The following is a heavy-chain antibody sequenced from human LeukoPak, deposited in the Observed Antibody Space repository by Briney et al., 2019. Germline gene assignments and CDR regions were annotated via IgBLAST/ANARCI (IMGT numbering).Heavy chain of an antibody. Sequence: PSETLSLTCTVSGGSISGYYWNWIRQPPGKGLEWIGYIYTSGSTNYNPSLKSRVTISVDTSKNQFSLNLTSVTAADTAVYYCARVYSSSSGTTFDYWGQGTLVTVSS. V-gene: IGHV4-4*09. CDR3: ARVYSSSSGTTFDY. CDR2: IYTSGST. D-gene: IGHD6-6*01. CDR1: GGSISGYY. J-gene: IGHJ4*02.